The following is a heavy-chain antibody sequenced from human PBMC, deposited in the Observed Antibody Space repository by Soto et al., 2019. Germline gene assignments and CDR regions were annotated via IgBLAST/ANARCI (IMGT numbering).Heavy chain of an antibody. CDR2: IYYSGST. J-gene: IGHJ4*02. D-gene: IGHD3-10*01. V-gene: IGHV4-31*03. CDR3: ARVIISNYYGSGSYYSYHIDY. Sequence: QVQLQESGPGLVKPSQTLSLTCTVSGGSISSGGYYWSWIRQHPGKGLEWIGYIYYSGSTYYNPSLKSRVTISVDTSKNQFSLKLSSVTAADTAVYYCARVIISNYYGSGSYYSYHIDYWGQGTLVTVSS. CDR1: GGSISSGGYY.